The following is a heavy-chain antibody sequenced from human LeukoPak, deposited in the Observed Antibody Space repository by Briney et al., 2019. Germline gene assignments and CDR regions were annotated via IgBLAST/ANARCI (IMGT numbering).Heavy chain of an antibody. Sequence: PSETLSLTCTVSGGSISSYYWSWIRQPAGKGLEWIGRIYSSGSTNYNPSLKSRVTISVDTSKNQFSLKLSSVTAADTAVYYCARAGMTYYDILTGYYDFDYWGQGTLVTVSS. V-gene: IGHV4-4*07. CDR3: ARAGMTYYDILTGYYDFDY. CDR1: GGSISSYY. J-gene: IGHJ4*02. CDR2: IYSSGST. D-gene: IGHD3-9*01.